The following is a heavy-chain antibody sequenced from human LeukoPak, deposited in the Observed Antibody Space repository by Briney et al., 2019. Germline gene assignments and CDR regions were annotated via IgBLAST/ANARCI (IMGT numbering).Heavy chain of an antibody. V-gene: IGHV3-66*01. Sequence: QTGGSLRLSCAASGFTFSTYNMNWVRQAPGKGLEWVSVIYSSGSTYYADSVKGRFTISRDNSKNTLYLQMNSLRAEDTAVYYCAGSGYDTYYGMDVWGQGTTVTVSS. J-gene: IGHJ6*02. CDR2: IYSSGST. D-gene: IGHD3-22*01. CDR3: AGSGYDTYYGMDV. CDR1: GFTFSTYN.